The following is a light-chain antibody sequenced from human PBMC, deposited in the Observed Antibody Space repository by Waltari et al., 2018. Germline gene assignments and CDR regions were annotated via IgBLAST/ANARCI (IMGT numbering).Light chain of an antibody. J-gene: IGKJ2*01. CDR1: QEISSNY. CDR3: QQYDSLPT. V-gene: IGKV3-20*01. Sequence: EIVFTQSPGTLSLSPGERATLSCRASQEISSNYLAWYQQRAGQAPRLLIYGVSTRATGIPDRISGSGSGTDYTLTISRLEPEDFAVYYCQQYDSLPTFGQGTKLEIK. CDR2: GVS.